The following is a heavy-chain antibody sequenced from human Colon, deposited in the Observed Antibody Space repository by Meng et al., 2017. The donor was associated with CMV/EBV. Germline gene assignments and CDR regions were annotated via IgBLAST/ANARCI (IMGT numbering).Heavy chain of an antibody. CDR2: TRYDESGK. J-gene: IGHJ4*02. V-gene: IGHV3-30*02. D-gene: IGHD1-26*01. CDR3: ARESYRFDF. Sequence: GESLKISCTTSGFTFSSFGMHWVRQAPGKGLEWVAFTRYDESGKYYVDSVKGRFTISRDNSKNTLYLQMNSLRPDDTAVYYCARESYRFDFWGQGTLVTVSS. CDR1: GFTFSSFG.